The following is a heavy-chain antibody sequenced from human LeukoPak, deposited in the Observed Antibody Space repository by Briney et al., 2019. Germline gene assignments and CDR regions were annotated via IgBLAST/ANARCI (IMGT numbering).Heavy chain of an antibody. CDR2: ISSSGSTI. Sequence: GGSLRLSCAASGFTFSSYEMNWVRQAPGKGLEWVSYISSSGSTIYYADSVKGRFTISRDNAKNSLYLQMNSLRAEDTAVYYCARAPDIVVVPAASMPYYFDYWGQGTLVTVSS. CDR3: ARAPDIVVVPAASMPYYFDY. CDR1: GFTFSSYE. D-gene: IGHD2-2*01. V-gene: IGHV3-48*03. J-gene: IGHJ4*02.